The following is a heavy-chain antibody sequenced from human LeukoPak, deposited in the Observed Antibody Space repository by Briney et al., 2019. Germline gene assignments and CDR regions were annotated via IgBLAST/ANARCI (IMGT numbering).Heavy chain of an antibody. CDR1: GFTFSSYA. D-gene: IGHD2-15*01. J-gene: IGHJ4*02. Sequence: PGGSLRLSCAASGFTFSSYAMGWVRQAPGKGLEWVSLMSGTGGTTYYTDSVKGRFTISKDNSRNTVYLQMNSLRVEDTAVYFCAKGSGDTSYSSSDYWGQGTLVTVSP. CDR3: AKGSGDTSYSSSDY. V-gene: IGHV3-23*01. CDR2: MSGTGGTT.